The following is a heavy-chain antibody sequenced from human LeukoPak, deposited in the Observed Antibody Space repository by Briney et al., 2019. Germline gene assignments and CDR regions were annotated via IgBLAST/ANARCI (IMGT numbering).Heavy chain of an antibody. CDR3: ARGGSSGWYYYYGMDV. CDR2: IWYDGSNK. CDR1: GFTFSSYD. Sequence: GRSLRLSRAASGFTFSSYDMHWVRQAPGKGLEWVAVIWYDGSNKYYADSVKGRFTISRDNSKNTLYLQMNSLRAEDTAVYYCARGGSSGWYYYYGMDVWGQGTTVTVSS. V-gene: IGHV3-33*01. D-gene: IGHD6-19*01. J-gene: IGHJ6*02.